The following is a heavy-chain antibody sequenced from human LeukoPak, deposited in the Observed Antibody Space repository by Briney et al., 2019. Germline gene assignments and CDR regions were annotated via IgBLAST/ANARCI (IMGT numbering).Heavy chain of an antibody. V-gene: IGHV4-59*12. CDR2: IYYTGTT. CDR1: GGSISIYY. Sequence: SETLSLTCSVSGGSISIYYWTWIRQIPGKGLEWIGYIYYTGTTNYNPLFESRATISVDTSKNQFSLKLTSVTPEDTAVYYCARVPLFPGDSSWGFYYYYYMDVWGKGTTVTVSS. J-gene: IGHJ6*03. D-gene: IGHD3-16*01. CDR3: ARVPLFPGDSSWGFYYYYYMDV.